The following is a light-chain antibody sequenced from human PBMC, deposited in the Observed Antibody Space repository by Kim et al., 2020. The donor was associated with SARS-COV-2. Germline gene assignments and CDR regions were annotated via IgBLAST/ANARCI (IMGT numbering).Light chain of an antibody. V-gene: IGKV1-13*02. J-gene: IGKJ5*01. CDR3: QHFHSYPIT. CDR2: SDS. Sequence: ASVGDRVTITCRASQGIRNVLAWYQQKPGKPPTLLIYSDSSLQSGIPSRFSGSGSGTDFTLTISSLQPEDFATYYYQHFHSYPITFGQGTRLEIK. CDR1: QGIRNV.